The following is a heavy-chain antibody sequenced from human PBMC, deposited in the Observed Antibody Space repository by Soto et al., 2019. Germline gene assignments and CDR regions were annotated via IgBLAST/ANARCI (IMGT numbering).Heavy chain of an antibody. J-gene: IGHJ4*02. CDR1: GGSFSGYY. CDR2: INHSGST. D-gene: IGHD5-12*01. CDR3: ARGPRLLGVATSPFDY. V-gene: IGHV4-34*01. Sequence: QVQLQQWGAGLLKPSETLSLTCAVYGGSFSGYYWSWIRQPPGKGLEWIGEINHSGSTNYNPSLKSRVTISVDPSKNQFSLKLSSVTAADTAVYYCARGPRLLGVATSPFDYWGQGTLVTVSS.